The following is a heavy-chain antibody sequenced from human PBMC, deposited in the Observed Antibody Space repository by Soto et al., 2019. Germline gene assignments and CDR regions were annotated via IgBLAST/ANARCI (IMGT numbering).Heavy chain of an antibody. Sequence: QVQLQESGPGLVKPSETLSLTCTVSGDSISGYYWSWIRQPPGKGLEWIGYIYYSGSTNYNPSLKSRVTXXVXTXXNPSSLKLNSMTAADTAVYYCARHNYGSGSTYFDYWGQGTLVTVSS. V-gene: IGHV4-59*08. CDR3: ARHNYGSGSTYFDY. D-gene: IGHD3-10*01. CDR2: IYYSGST. J-gene: IGHJ4*02. CDR1: GDSISGYY.